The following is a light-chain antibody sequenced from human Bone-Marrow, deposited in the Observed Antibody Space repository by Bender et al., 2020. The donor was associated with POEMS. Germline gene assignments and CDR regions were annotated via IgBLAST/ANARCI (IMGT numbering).Light chain of an antibody. CDR3: LLERSYAWV. Sequence: QTVVTQEPSLTVSPGGTVTFTCCSSTGAVTDGHYPFWFQQKPGQAPRTVIYDTSNKHSWTPARFAGSPLGGKAGLTRSDVKPEEEAEYYCLLERSYAWVFGGGTKLTVL. V-gene: IGLV7-46*01. J-gene: IGLJ2*01. CDR2: DTS. CDR1: TGAVTDGHY.